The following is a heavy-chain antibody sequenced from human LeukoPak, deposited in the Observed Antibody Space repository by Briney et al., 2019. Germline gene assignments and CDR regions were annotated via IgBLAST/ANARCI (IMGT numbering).Heavy chain of an antibody. J-gene: IGHJ6*02. CDR3: ARSKGSYYYGMDV. D-gene: IGHD2-15*01. Sequence: SETLSLTCTVSGGSISSDFWSWIRQPPGKGLEWIGYIYYSGSIKYNPSLKSRVTISVDTSKSQFSLKLSSVTAADTAVYYCARSKGSYYYGMDVWGQGTTVTVSS. CDR2: IYYSGSI. V-gene: IGHV4-59*01. CDR1: GGSISSDF.